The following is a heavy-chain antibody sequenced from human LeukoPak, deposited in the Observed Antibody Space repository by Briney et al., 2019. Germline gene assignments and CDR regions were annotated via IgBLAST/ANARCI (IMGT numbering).Heavy chain of an antibody. D-gene: IGHD3-16*01. CDR2: IFSGGNT. Sequence: GGSLRLYCGASGFTVSNHHMSWVRQTPGKGLEWVSVIFSGGNTYYTDSVKGRFTISRDNSKNTLYLQVNRLRAEDTAVYYCARDGGWPGYFDIWGQGTMVTVSS. J-gene: IGHJ3*02. CDR3: ARDGGWPGYFDI. V-gene: IGHV3-53*01. CDR1: GFTVSNHH.